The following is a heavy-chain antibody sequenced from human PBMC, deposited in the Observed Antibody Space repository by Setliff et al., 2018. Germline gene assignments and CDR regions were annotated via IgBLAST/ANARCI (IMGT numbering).Heavy chain of an antibody. V-gene: IGHV4-39*01. CDR2: INYYGSIFDDGTTYST. J-gene: IGHJ6*03. D-gene: IGHD6-19*01. CDR3: ARAISGWYSAHYYYMDV. CDR1: GGSISNSTFY. Sequence: SETLSLTCTVSGGSISNSTFYWGWIRQPPGKGLEWIGSINYYGSIFDDGTTYSTYYNPSLKRRVTISVDTSKNQFSLKLSSVTAADSAVYYCARAISGWYSAHYYYMDVWGKGTTVTVSS.